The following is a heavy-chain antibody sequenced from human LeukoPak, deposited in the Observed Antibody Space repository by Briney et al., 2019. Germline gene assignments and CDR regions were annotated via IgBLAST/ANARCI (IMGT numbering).Heavy chain of an antibody. V-gene: IGHV3-53*01. D-gene: IGHD4/OR15-4a*01. CDR3: ARRAGAYSHPYDY. CDR1: GFTVSSNS. J-gene: IGHJ4*02. CDR2: IYSDNT. Sequence: GGSLRLSCTVSGFTVSSNSMSWVRQAPGKGLEWVSFIYSDNTHYSDSVKGRFTISRDNSKNTLYLQMNSLRAEETAVYYCARRAGAYSHPYDYWGQGTLVTVSS.